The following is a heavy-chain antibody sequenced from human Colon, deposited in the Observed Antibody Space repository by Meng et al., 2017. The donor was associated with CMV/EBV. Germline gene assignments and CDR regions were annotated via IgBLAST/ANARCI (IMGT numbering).Heavy chain of an antibody. CDR1: GGTFSSYT. J-gene: IGHJ4*02. CDR2: IIPILGIA. D-gene: IGHD1-26*01. CDR3: ATLGEGSSPFDY. Sequence: SVKVSCKASGGTFSSYTISWVRQAPGQGLEWMGRIIPILGIANYAQKFQGRVTITADKSTSTVYMELSSLRSEDTAVYYCATLGEGSSPFDYWGQGTLVTVSS. V-gene: IGHV1-69*02.